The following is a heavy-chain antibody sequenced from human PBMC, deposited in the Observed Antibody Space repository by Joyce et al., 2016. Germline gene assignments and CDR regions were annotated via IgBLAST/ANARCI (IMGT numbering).Heavy chain of an antibody. CDR2: INPKSGGT. CDR1: GYNFVDHY. D-gene: IGHD6-19*01. Sequence: QVQLVQSGAEVKKPGASVKVSCKSSGYNFVDHYIHWVRQAPGQGLEWMGWINPKSGGTNYAEKCQGRVTLTTDTSRSTAYLELSRLRFDDTAVYYCARGLQGSGWYVGIYGLDVWGQGTTVAVSS. CDR3: ARGLQGSGWYVGIYGLDV. J-gene: IGHJ6*02. V-gene: IGHV1-2*02.